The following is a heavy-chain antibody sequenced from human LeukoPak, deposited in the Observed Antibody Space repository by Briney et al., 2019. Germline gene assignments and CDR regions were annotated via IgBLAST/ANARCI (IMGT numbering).Heavy chain of an antibody. V-gene: IGHV3-9*01. D-gene: IGHD4-17*01. Sequence: GGSLRLSCAASGFTFDDYAMHWVRQAPGKGLEWASSISWNSDSVAYADSVKGRFTISRDNAKNTLSLQMNSLRVEDTALYYCAKDLGYGDYEADFDYWGQGTLVTVSS. CDR2: ISWNSDSV. CDR3: AKDLGYGDYEADFDY. J-gene: IGHJ4*02. CDR1: GFTFDDYA.